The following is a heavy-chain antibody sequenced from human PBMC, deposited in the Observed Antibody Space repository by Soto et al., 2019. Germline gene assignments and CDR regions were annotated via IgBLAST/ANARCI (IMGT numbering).Heavy chain of an antibody. V-gene: IGHV4-34*01. D-gene: IGHD6-19*01. Sequence: QVQLQQWGAGLLKPSETLSLTCTVYGGSFSGYYWSWIRQPPGKGLEWIGEINHSGSTNYNPSLKSRVTISVNTSKNQFSLKLSSVTAADTAVYYCARCGCSFFGHCYYGMDVWGQGTTVTVSS. J-gene: IGHJ6*02. CDR2: INHSGST. CDR3: ARCGCSFFGHCYYGMDV. CDR1: GGSFSGYY.